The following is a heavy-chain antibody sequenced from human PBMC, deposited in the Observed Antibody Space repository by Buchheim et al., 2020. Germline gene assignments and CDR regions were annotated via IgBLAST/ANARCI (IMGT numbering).Heavy chain of an antibody. CDR1: GGSFSGYY. J-gene: IGHJ5*02. CDR3: ARGRGRHYDILTGYYKGNWFDP. V-gene: IGHV4-34*01. CDR2: INHSGST. Sequence: QVQLQQWGAGLLKPSETLSLTCAVYGGSFSGYYWSWIRQPPGKGLEWIGEINHSGSTNYNPSLKNRVTISVDTSKNQFSLKLSSVTAADTAVYYCARGRGRHYDILTGYYKGNWFDPWGQGTL. D-gene: IGHD3-9*01.